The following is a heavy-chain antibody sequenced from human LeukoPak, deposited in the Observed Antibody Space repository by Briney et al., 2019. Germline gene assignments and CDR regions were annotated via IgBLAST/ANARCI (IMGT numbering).Heavy chain of an antibody. CDR1: GFTFSSYD. V-gene: IGHV3-13*01. D-gene: IGHD3-16*01. CDR2: IGTAGDT. CDR3: ARGSGGAFDI. J-gene: IGHJ3*02. Sequence: GGSLKLSCAASGFTFSSYDMHWVRQATGKGLEWVSAIGTAGDTHYPGSVKGRFTISRENAKKSLYLQMNSLRAGDTAVYYCARGSGGAFDIWGQGTMVTVSS.